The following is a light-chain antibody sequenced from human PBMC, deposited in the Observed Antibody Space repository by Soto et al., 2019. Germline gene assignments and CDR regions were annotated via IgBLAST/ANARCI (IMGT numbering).Light chain of an antibody. CDR3: SSYAGARGV. CDR2: EVS. J-gene: IGLJ2*01. CDR1: SSDVGGYNY. Sequence: QSVLTQPPSASGSPGQSVTISCTGTSSDVGGYNYVSWYQQHPGKAPKLMIYEVSKRPSGVPDRFSGSKSGNTASLTVSGLQAEDEADYYCSSYAGARGVFGGGTQRPS. V-gene: IGLV2-8*01.